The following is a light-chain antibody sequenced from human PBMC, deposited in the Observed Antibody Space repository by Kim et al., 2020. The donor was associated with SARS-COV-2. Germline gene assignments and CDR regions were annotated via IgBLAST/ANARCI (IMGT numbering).Light chain of an antibody. J-gene: IGKJ5*01. V-gene: IGKV3-20*01. Sequence: SPGERATLSCRASQSVSRGYLAGYQQKPGQAPRRLIYGASSRATGIPDRFSGSGSGTDFTLTISRLEPEDFAVYYCQQYGSSPPTFGQGTRLEIK. CDR2: GAS. CDR3: QQYGSSPPT. CDR1: QSVSRGY.